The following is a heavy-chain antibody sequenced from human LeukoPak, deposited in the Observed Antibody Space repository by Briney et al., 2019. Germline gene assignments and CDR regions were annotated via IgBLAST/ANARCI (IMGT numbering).Heavy chain of an antibody. V-gene: IGHV3-23*01. J-gene: IGHJ4*02. D-gene: IGHD5-12*01. Sequence: PGGSLRLSCAASRFTFSSYAMSWVRQAPGKGLEWVSAISGSGGSTYYADSVKGRFTISRDNSKNTLYLQMNSLRAEDTAVYYCARGSGGSGYDCFDYWGQGTLVTVSS. CDR1: RFTFSSYA. CDR2: ISGSGGST. CDR3: ARGSGGSGYDCFDY.